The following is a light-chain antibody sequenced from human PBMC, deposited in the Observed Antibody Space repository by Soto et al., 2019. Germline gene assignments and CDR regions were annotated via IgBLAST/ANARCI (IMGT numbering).Light chain of an antibody. J-gene: IGLJ3*02. CDR2: DVT. V-gene: IGLV2-8*01. CDR1: SSDVGTHGY. Sequence: QSALTQPPSASGSPGQSVTISCTGTSSDVGTHGYVSWYQQHAGKAPKLMIYDVTKRPSGVPDRFSGSKSANTASLTVSGXXXXXXXXXXXMCYAGGNNWVFGGGTKLTVL. CDR3: MCYAGGNNWV.